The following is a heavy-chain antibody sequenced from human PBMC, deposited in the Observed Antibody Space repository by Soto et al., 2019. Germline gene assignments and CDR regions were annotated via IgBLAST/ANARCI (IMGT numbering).Heavy chain of an antibody. CDR3: TTDRVGIPSYYDFWSGYYDY. D-gene: IGHD3-3*01. J-gene: IGHJ4*02. V-gene: IGHV3-15*01. CDR1: GFTFSNAW. CDR2: IKSKTDGGTT. Sequence: LRLSCAASGFTFSNAWMSWVRQAPGKGLEWVGRIKSKTDGGTTDYAAPVKGRFTISRDDSKNTLYLQMNSLKTEDTAVYYCTTDRVGIPSYYDFWSGYYDYWGQGTLVTVSS.